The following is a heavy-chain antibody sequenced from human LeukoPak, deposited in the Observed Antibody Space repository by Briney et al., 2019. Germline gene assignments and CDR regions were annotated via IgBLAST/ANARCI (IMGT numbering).Heavy chain of an antibody. CDR2: IKQDGSEK. J-gene: IGHJ4*02. CDR3: ARDNRDVSYHDFWSGYHDY. V-gene: IGHV3-7*01. Sequence: PGGSLRLSCAASGFTFSSYWMSWVRQAPGKGLEWVANIKQDGSEKYYVDSVKGRFTISRDNAKNSLYLQMNSLRAEDTAVYYCARDNRDVSYHDFWSGYHDYWGQGTLVTVSS. D-gene: IGHD3-3*01. CDR1: GFTFSSYW.